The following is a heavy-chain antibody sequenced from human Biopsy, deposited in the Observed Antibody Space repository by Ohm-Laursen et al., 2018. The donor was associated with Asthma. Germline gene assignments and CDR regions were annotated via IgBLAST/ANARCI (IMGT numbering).Heavy chain of an antibody. CDR3: ARCQVGYSSGWSLLLKKIYYSGMDV. D-gene: IGHD6-19*01. V-gene: IGHV1-69*01. CDR2: VMTVFGTT. J-gene: IGHJ6*02. Sequence: SSVKVSCKAPGGTFSNFAISWMRQAPGQGLEWLGGVMTVFGTTNYAQKFQGRVTITADESTSTAYMEVTSLRSEDTAIYYCARCQVGYSSGWSLLLKKIYYSGMDVWGQGAAVTVSS. CDR1: GGTFSNFA.